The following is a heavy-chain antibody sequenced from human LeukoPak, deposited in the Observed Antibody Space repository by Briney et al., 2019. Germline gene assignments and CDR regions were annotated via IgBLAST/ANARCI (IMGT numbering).Heavy chain of an antibody. CDR2: IYHSGST. J-gene: IGHJ3*02. CDR1: GGSISSGGYY. V-gene: IGHV4-30-2*01. D-gene: IGHD3-3*01. Sequence: KPSGTLSLTCTVSGGSISSGGYYWSWIRQPPGKGLEWIEYIYHSGSTYYNPSLKSRVTISVDRSKNQFSLKLSSVTAADTAVYYCARCPSGDFWSGYPPDAFDIWGQGTMVTVSS. CDR3: ARCPSGDFWSGYPPDAFDI.